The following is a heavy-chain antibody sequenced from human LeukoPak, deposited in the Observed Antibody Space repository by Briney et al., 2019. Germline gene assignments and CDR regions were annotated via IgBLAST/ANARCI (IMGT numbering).Heavy chain of an antibody. Sequence: GGSLRLSCAASGFTVSSNYMSWVRQAPGKGLEWVSVIYSGGSTYYADSVKGRFTISRDNSKDTLYLQMNSLRAEDTAVYYCARGGIVARESWFDPWGQGTLVTVSS. J-gene: IGHJ5*02. CDR3: ARGGIVARESWFDP. V-gene: IGHV3-53*01. CDR1: GFTVSSNY. D-gene: IGHD3-22*01. CDR2: IYSGGST.